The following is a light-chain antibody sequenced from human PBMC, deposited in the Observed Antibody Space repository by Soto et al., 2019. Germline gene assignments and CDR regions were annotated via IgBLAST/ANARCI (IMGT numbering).Light chain of an antibody. V-gene: IGKV3-20*01. CDR1: QSVSSSY. J-gene: IGKJ5*01. Sequence: EIVLTQSPDTLSLSPGERATLSCRARQSVSSSYLAWYQQKPGQAPRLLIYDASGRATVIPDRFSGSGSGTAFVLTISRLEPEDFALYYCQQYGSSPPVTFGQGTRLEIK. CDR3: QQYGSSPPVT. CDR2: DAS.